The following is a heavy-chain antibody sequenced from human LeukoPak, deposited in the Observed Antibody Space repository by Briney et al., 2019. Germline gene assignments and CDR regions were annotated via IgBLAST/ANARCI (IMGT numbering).Heavy chain of an antibody. V-gene: IGHV4-30-2*01. CDR3: ARGMVTTLFDY. D-gene: IGHD4-17*01. CDR1: GGSFSGYS. Sequence: TSETLSLTCAVYGGSFSGYSWSWIRQPPGKGLEWIGYIYHSGSTYYNPSLKSRVTISVDRSKNQFSLKLSSVTAADTAVYYCARGMVTTLFDYWGQGTLVTVSS. J-gene: IGHJ4*02. CDR2: IYHSGST.